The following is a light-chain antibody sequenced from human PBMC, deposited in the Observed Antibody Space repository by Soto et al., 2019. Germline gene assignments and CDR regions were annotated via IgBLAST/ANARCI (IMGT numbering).Light chain of an antibody. V-gene: IGLV2-23*01. CDR1: SSDVGSYTL. CDR3: CSYAGTSTYV. CDR2: EGS. Sequence: QSVLTQPASVSGSPGQSITISYTGTSSDVGSYTLVSWYQQHPGKAPKLMIFEGSKRPSGVSNRFSGSKSGNTASLTISGLQAEDEADYYCCSYAGTSTYVFRTGTKVAVL. J-gene: IGLJ1*01.